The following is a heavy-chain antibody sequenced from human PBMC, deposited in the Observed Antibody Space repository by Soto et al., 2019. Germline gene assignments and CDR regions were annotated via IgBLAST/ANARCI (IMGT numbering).Heavy chain of an antibody. V-gene: IGHV2-5*02. J-gene: IGHJ3*02. Sequence: QITLKESGPTLVKPTQTLTLTCTFSGFSLSTSGVGVGWIRQPPGKALEWLALIYWDDDKRYSPSLKSRLTITNDTSKLRVVLTMTHMDPVDTATYYCAHSGGSRGILADRHPDAFDIWGQGTMVTVSS. CDR3: AHSGGSRGILADRHPDAFDI. D-gene: IGHD3-10*01. CDR1: GFSLSTSGVG. CDR2: IYWDDDK.